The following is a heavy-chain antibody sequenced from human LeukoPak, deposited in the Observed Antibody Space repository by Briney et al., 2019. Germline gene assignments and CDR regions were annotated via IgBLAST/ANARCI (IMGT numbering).Heavy chain of an antibody. CDR3: ATVGASRLAY. CDR2: IYPGDSDT. CDR1: GYSFTTYW. D-gene: IGHD1-26*01. V-gene: IGHV5-51*01. J-gene: IGHJ4*02. Sequence: GESLKISCKGSGYSFTTYWIVWVRQMPGQGLEWMGIIYPGDSDTRYSPSFQGQVTMSADKSISTAYLQWSSLKASDTALYYCATVGASRLAYWGQGTLVTVSS.